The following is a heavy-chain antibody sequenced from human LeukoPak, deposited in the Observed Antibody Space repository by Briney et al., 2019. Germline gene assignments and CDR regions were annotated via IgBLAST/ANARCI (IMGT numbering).Heavy chain of an antibody. CDR2: IVVGSGNT. D-gene: IGHD4-17*01. V-gene: IGHV1-58*02. CDR1: GFTFTSSA. CDR3: ARSVSTTVPGVDY. J-gene: IGHJ4*02. Sequence: ASVKVSCKASGFTFTSSAMQWVRQARGQRLEWIGWIVVGSGNTNYAQKFQERVTITRDMSTSTAYMELSSLRSEDTAVYYCARSVSTTVPGVDYWGQGTLVTVSS.